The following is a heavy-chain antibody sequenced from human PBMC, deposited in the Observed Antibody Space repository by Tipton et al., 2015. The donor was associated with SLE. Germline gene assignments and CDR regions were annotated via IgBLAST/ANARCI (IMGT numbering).Heavy chain of an antibody. CDR3: ARQRDPQRAFDI. D-gene: IGHD5-24*01. Sequence: TLSLTCTVSGGSISSSSYYWGWIRQPPGKGLEWIGSIYYSGSTSYNPSLKSQVTISVDTSKNQFSLKLSSVTAADTAVYYCARQRDPQRAFDIWGQGTMVTVSS. V-gene: IGHV4-39*01. CDR1: GGSISSSSYY. CDR2: IYYSGST. J-gene: IGHJ3*02.